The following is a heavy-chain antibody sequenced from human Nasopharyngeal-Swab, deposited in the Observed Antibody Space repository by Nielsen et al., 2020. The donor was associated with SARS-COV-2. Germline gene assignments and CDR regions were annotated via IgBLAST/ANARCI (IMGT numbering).Heavy chain of an antibody. CDR3: AREGELGGSWYFDL. V-gene: IGHV3-13*01. CDR1: GFTFSSYD. Sequence: GGSLRLYCAASGFTFSSYDMHWVRQATGKGLEWVSAIGTAGDTYYPGSVKGRFTISRENAKNSLYLQMNSLRAGDTAVYYCAREGELGGSWYFDLWGRGTLVTVSS. D-gene: IGHD1-26*01. J-gene: IGHJ2*01. CDR2: IGTAGDT.